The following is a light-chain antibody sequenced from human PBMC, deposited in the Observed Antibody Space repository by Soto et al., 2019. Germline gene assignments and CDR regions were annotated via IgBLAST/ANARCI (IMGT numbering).Light chain of an antibody. CDR2: DVS. V-gene: IGLV2-14*03. J-gene: IGLJ2*01. CDR1: SSDVGGYNY. CDR3: CSYTSSSTPVV. Sequence: QSALTQPASVSGSPGQSITISCTGTSSDVGGYNYVSWYQQHPGKAPKLMIYDVSNRPSGVSNRFSGSKSGNTASLTISGLQSEDEADYYCCSYTSSSTPVVFRGGTKLTVL.